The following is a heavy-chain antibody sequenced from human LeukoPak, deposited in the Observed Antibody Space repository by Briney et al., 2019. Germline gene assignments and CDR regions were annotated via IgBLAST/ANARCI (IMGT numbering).Heavy chain of an antibody. Sequence: SETLSLTCTVSGGSISSSSYYWGWIRQPPGKGLEWIGSIYYSGSTYYNPSLKSRVTISVDTSKNQFSLKLSSVTAADTAVYYCARRVSVTTLGGNRFDPWGQGTLVTVSS. CDR2: IYYSGST. V-gene: IGHV4-39*01. CDR1: GGSISSSSYY. D-gene: IGHD3-16*01. J-gene: IGHJ5*02. CDR3: ARRVSVTTLGGNRFDP.